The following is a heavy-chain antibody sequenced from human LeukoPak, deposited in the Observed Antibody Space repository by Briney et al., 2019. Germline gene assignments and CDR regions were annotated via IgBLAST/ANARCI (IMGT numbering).Heavy chain of an antibody. D-gene: IGHD5-12*01. Sequence: SQTLSLTCTVSGASISSGDYYWSWIRQPPGKGLEWVAYMYYNGRTYYNPSLESRLIVSVDTSKNRFSLRLDSVSAADTAVYYCARGDSGYERSFDYWGQGTLVTVSS. CDR2: MYYNGRT. V-gene: IGHV4-30-4*08. CDR1: GASISSGDYY. J-gene: IGHJ4*02. CDR3: ARGDSGYERSFDY.